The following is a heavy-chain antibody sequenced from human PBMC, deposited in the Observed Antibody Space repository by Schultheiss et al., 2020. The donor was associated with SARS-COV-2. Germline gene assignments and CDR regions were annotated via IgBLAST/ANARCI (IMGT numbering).Heavy chain of an antibody. Sequence: GESLKISCAASGFTFSSYSMNWVRQAPGKGLEWVSHILSSGSYTNYADSVKGRFTISRDNSKNTLYLQMSSLRGDDTAVYYCAKDLSGWCSSSSLYGMDVWGQGTTVTVSS. CDR3: AKDLSGWCSSSSLYGMDV. CDR2: ILSSGSYT. CDR1: GFTFSSYS. D-gene: IGHD6-6*01. V-gene: IGHV3-21*05. J-gene: IGHJ6*02.